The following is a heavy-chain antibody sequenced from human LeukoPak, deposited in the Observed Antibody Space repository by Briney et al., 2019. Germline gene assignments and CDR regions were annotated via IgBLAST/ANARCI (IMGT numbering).Heavy chain of an antibody. D-gene: IGHD2-8*01. CDR3: ARDSDGLDY. J-gene: IGHJ4*02. V-gene: IGHV4-59*01. CDR1: GGSISSYY. Sequence: KPSETLSLTCTVSGGSISSYYWSWVRQPPGKGLEWIGYTYNSGSTKYNPSLKSRVTISVDTSKNQFSLKLSSVTAADTAVYYCARDSDGLDYWGQGTLVIVSS. CDR2: TYNSGST.